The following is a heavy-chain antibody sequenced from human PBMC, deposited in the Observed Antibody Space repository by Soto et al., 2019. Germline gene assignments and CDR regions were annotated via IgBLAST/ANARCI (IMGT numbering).Heavy chain of an antibody. CDR1: GFSLSRYG. Sequence: QVQVVESGGGVVQPGRSLRLSCAVSGFSLSRYGMHWVRQAPGKGLEWVAVIWYHGTTKNYADSVKGRFTISRDISKNTVYLQMDSLEVEDTAVYYCARDVDTTSHLNWFDPWGQGVMVTVSS. CDR2: IWYHGTTK. V-gene: IGHV3-33*01. D-gene: IGHD5-18*01. CDR3: ARDVDTTSHLNWFDP. J-gene: IGHJ5*02.